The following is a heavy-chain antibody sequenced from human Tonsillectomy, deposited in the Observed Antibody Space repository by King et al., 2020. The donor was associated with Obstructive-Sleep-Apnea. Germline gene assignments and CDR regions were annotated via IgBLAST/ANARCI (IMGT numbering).Heavy chain of an antibody. V-gene: IGHV4-59*01. D-gene: IGHD5-24*01. CDR3: ARAQITYFDY. Sequence: QLQESGPGLVKPSETLSLTCTVSGGSISSYYWSWIRQPPGKGLEWIGYIYYSGSTNYNPSLKSRVTISVDTSKNQFSLKLSSVTAADTAVYYCARAQITYFDYWGQGTLVTVSS. CDR1: GGSISSYY. CDR2: IYYSGST. J-gene: IGHJ4*02.